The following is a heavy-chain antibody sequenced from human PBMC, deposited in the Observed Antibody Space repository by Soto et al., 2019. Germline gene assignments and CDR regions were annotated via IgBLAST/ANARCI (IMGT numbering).Heavy chain of an antibody. CDR2: ISSSSSTI. CDR1: GFTFSSYS. D-gene: IGHD6-19*01. V-gene: IGHV3-48*01. J-gene: IGHJ4*02. Sequence: GGSLRLSCAASGFTFSSYSMNWVRQAPGKGLEWVSYISSSSSTIYYADSVRGRFTISRDNAKNSLYLQMNSLRAEDTAVYYCARDLAVAAVDDWGQGSLVSVSS. CDR3: ARDLAVAAVDD.